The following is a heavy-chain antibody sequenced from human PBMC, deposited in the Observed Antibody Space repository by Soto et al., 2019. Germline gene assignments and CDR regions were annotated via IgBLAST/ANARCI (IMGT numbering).Heavy chain of an antibody. CDR1: GYTFTSYG. CDR3: ARDSPVAGTPYYYYGMDV. D-gene: IGHD6-19*01. V-gene: IGHV1-18*01. J-gene: IGHJ6*02. CDR2: ISAYNGNT. Sequence: QVQLVQSGAEVKKPGASVKVSCKASGYTFTSYGISWVRQAPGQGLEGMGWISAYNGNTNYAQKLQGRVTMTTDTSTSTAYMELRSLRSDDTAVYYCARDSPVAGTPYYYYGMDVWGQGTTVTVSS.